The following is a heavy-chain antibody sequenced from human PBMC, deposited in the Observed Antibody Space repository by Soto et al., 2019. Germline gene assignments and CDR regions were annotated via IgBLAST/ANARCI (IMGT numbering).Heavy chain of an antibody. Sequence: EVQLVESGGGLVQPGGSLRLSCAASGFTFSSYWMSWVRQAPGKGLEWVANIKQDGSEKYYVDSVKGRFTISRDNAKNSLYLQMNSLRAEDTAVYYCAGEGYCSSTSCGTYDYWGQGTLVTVSS. CDR1: GFTFSSYW. V-gene: IGHV3-7*01. CDR3: AGEGYCSSTSCGTYDY. CDR2: IKQDGSEK. J-gene: IGHJ4*02. D-gene: IGHD2-2*01.